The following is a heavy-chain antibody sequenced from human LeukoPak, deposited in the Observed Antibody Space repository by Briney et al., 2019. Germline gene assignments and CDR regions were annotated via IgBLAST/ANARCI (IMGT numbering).Heavy chain of an antibody. J-gene: IGHJ4*02. CDR2: IWYDGSNK. Sequence: GESLRLSCAASGFTFSSYGMHWVRQAPGKGLEWVAVIWYDGSNKYYADSVKGRFTISRDNSKNTLYLQMNSLRAEDTAVYYCARALIVVVPAAMDYWGQGTLVTVSS. CDR3: ARALIVVVPAAMDY. D-gene: IGHD2-2*01. CDR1: GFTFSSYG. V-gene: IGHV3-33*01.